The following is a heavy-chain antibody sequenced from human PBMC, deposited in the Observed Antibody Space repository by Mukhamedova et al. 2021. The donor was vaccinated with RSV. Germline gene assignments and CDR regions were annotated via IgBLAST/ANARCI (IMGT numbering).Heavy chain of an antibody. CDR2: INSDGSST. D-gene: IGHD2-2*02. Sequence: VRQAPGQGLVWVSRINSDGSSTSYADSVKGRVTISRDNAKNTLYLQMNSLRAEDPAVYYCARISGGYCRSTSCYRRFYYGMDVW. V-gene: IGHV3-74*01. J-gene: IGHJ6*01. CDR3: ARISGGYCRSTSCYRRFYYGMDV.